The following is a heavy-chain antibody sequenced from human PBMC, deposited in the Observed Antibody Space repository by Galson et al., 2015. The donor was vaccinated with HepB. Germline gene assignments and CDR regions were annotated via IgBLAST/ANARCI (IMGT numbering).Heavy chain of an antibody. J-gene: IGHJ5*02. CDR2: INPNSGGT. CDR1: GYRFIDFY. CDR3: ASGGAGTYHPGWSPGHH. D-gene: IGHD6-19*01. V-gene: IGHV1-2*02. Sequence: SVKVSCKASGYRFIDFYMYWVRQAPGRGLEWVGWINPNSGGTNYARKFQGRVTLTRDTSISTAYMELNRLTSDDTAVYDCASGGAGTYHPGWSPGHHWGQGTLVTVSS.